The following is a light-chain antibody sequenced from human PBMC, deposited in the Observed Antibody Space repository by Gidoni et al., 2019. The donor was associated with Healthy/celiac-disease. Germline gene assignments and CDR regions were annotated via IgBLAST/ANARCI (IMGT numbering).Light chain of an antibody. CDR3: QQSYSTPLCS. J-gene: IGKJ2*04. CDR2: AAS. CDR1: QSISSY. Sequence: DIQMTQSPSSLSASVGARVTITCRPSQSISSYLNWYQQKPGKAPKLLIYAASSLQSGVPSRFSGSGSGTDFTLTISSLQPEDFATYYCQQSYSTPLCSFGQGTKLEIK. V-gene: IGKV1-39*01.